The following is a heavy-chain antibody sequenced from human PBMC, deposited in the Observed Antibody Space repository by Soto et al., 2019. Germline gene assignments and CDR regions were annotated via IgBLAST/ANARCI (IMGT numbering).Heavy chain of an antibody. CDR3: ARGSIAAAIGGYWPDY. Sequence: GGSLRLSCAASGFTFSSYWMHWVRQAPGKGLVWVSRINSDGSSTSYADSVKGRFTISRDNAKNTLYLQMNSLRAEDTAVYYCARGSIAAAIGGYWPDYWGQGTLVTVSS. D-gene: IGHD6-13*01. J-gene: IGHJ4*02. V-gene: IGHV3-74*01. CDR1: GFTFSSYW. CDR2: INSDGSST.